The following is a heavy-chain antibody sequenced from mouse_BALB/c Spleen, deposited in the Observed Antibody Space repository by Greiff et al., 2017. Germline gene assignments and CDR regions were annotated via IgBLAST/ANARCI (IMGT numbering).Heavy chain of an antibody. D-gene: IGHD1-2*01. CDR2: INPSTGYT. V-gene: IGHV1-7*01. CDR3: ARRITTANCDY. J-gene: IGHJ2*01. CDR1: GYTFTSYW. Sequence: VKLQESGAELAKPGASVKMSCKASGYTFTSYWMHWVKQRPGQGLEWIGYINPSTGYTEYNQKFKDKATLTADKSSSTAYMQLSSLTSEDSAVYYCARRITTANCDYWGQGTTLTVSS.